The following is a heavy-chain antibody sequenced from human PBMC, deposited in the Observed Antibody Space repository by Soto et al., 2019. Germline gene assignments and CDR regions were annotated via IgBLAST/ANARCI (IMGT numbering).Heavy chain of an antibody. D-gene: IGHD6-6*01. CDR3: AKEWYSSPFEWFDH. CDR2: ISGSGGST. CDR1: GFTFSSYA. J-gene: IGHJ5*02. Sequence: TGGSLRRSCAASGFTFSSYAMSWVRQAPGKGLEWVSAISGSGGSTYYADSVKGRFTISXXXXXXTXYXQXXXLRAXDTAVYYCAKEWYSSPFEWFDHWGQGTLVTVSS. V-gene: IGHV3-23*01.